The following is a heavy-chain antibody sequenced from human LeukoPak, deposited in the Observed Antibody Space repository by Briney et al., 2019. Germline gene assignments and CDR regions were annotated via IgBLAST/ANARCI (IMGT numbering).Heavy chain of an antibody. J-gene: IGHJ6*03. D-gene: IGHD5-12*01. CDR2: IIPIFGTA. CDR3: ARERSGYSGYDTNYYYYYMDV. CDR1: GGTFSSYA. Sequence: GASVKVSCKASGGTFSSYAISWVRQAPGQGLEWMGGIIPIFGTANYAQKFQGRVTITADKSTSTAYMELSSLRSEDTAVYYCARERSGYSGYDTNYYYYYMDVWGKGTTVTVSS. V-gene: IGHV1-69*06.